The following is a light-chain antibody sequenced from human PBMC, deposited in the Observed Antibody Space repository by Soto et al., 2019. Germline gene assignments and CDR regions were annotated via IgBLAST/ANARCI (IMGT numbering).Light chain of an antibody. Sequence: DIQMTQSPSTLSGSVGDRVTITCRASRGIYTHLAWYQQKPGNAPKLLIYAASTLQSGVPSRFSASGSGTDFILTISALQSEDVGTYFCQTYDKAPWTFGPGTKVDIK. CDR1: RGIYTH. V-gene: IGKV1-27*01. CDR3: QTYDKAPWT. J-gene: IGKJ1*01. CDR2: AAS.